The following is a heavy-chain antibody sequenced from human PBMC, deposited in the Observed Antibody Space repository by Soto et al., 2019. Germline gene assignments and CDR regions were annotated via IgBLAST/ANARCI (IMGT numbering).Heavy chain of an antibody. D-gene: IGHD3-3*01. J-gene: IGHJ4*02. CDR3: AKEKDFWSGYYYFDY. Sequence: PGGSLRLSCAASQFVFSNSWMHWVRQVPGKGLIWVSIISGSGGSTYYADSVKGQFTISRDNSKNTVYLQMNSLRAEDTAVYYCAKEKDFWSGYYYFDYWGQGTLVTVSS. V-gene: IGHV3-23*01. CDR2: ISGSGGST. CDR1: QFVFSNSW.